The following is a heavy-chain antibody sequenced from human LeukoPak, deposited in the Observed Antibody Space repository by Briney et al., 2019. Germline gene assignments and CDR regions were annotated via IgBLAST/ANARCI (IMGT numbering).Heavy chain of an antibody. D-gene: IGHD3-22*01. CDR1: GGSIGSSSYY. V-gene: IGHV4-39*01. CDR3: ARYYYDSSGYYYLDY. CDR2: MYYSGST. J-gene: IGHJ4*02. Sequence: PSETLSLTCTVSGGSIGSSSYYWGWIRQPPGKGLEWIGSMYYSGSTYYSPSLKSRVTIPGDTSKSQFSLKLGSVTAADTAVYYCARYYYDSSGYYYLDYWGQGTLVTVSS.